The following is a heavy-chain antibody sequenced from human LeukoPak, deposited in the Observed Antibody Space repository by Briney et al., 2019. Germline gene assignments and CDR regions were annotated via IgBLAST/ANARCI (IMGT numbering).Heavy chain of an antibody. J-gene: IGHJ6*02. CDR3: ARVSRYYYYAMDV. CDR1: GYTFTGYV. CDR2: INAGNGNT. Sequence: ASVKVSCKASGYTFTGYVMHWVRQAPGQRLGWMGWINAGNGNTKYSQKFQGRVTITRDTSASTAYMELSSLRSEDTAIFYCARVSRYYYYAMDVWGQGTTVTVSS. V-gene: IGHV1-3*01.